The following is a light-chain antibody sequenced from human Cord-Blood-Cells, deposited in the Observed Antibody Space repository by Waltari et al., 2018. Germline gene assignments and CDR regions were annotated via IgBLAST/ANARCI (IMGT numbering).Light chain of an antibody. Sequence: QSVLTQPPSASGTPGQRVTISCSGSSSNIGSNTVNWYQQLPGTAPKLLIYSNNRRPSGVPDRFSGSKSGPSASLAISGLRSEDEADYYCAAWDDSLNGWVFGGGTKLTVL. CDR3: AAWDDSLNGWV. CDR2: SNN. CDR1: SSNIGSNT. J-gene: IGLJ3*02. V-gene: IGLV1-44*01.